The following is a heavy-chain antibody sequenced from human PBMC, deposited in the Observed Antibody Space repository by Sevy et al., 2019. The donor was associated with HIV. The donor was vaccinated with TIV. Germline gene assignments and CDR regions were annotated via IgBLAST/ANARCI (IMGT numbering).Heavy chain of an antibody. Sequence: SETLSLTCTVSGGSVSSGSYYWSWIRQPPGKGLEWIGYIYYSGSTNYNPSLKSRVTISVDTSKNQFSLKLSPVTAADTAVYYCARGGAAAGNYYYGMDVWGQGTTVTVSS. CDR3: ARGGAAAGNYYYGMDV. CDR1: GGSVSSGSYY. V-gene: IGHV4-61*01. J-gene: IGHJ6*02. CDR2: IYYSGST. D-gene: IGHD6-13*01.